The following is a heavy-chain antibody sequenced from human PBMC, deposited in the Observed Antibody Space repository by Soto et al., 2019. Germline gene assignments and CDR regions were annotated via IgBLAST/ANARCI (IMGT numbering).Heavy chain of an antibody. CDR3: ARGRYGDS. CDR2: ISAHNGNT. Sequence: QVHLVQSGAEVKKPGASVKVSCKGSGYTFTTYGITWVRQAPGQGLEWMGWISAHNGNTNYAQKLQGRGTVTRDTSTSTAYMVLRSMRSDDTVVYYCARGRYGDSWGQGALVTVSS. D-gene: IGHD1-1*01. CDR1: GYTFTTYG. J-gene: IGHJ4*02. V-gene: IGHV1-18*01.